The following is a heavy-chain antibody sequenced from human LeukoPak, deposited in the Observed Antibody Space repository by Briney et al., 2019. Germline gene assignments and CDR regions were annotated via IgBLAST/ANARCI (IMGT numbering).Heavy chain of an antibody. CDR2: INHSGST. CDR3: AAGYGLHHY. D-gene: IGHD5-18*01. V-gene: IGHV4-34*01. J-gene: IGHJ4*02. CDR1: GGSFSGYY. Sequence: SETLSLTCAVYGGSFSGYYWSWIRQPPGKGLEWIGEINHSGSTNYNPSLKSRVTISVDTSKNQLSLKLSSVTAADTAVYYCAAGYGLHHYWGQGTLVTVSS.